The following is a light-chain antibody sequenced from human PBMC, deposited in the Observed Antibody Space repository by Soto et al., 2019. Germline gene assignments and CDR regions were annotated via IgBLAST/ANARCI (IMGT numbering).Light chain of an antibody. Sequence: AIQVTQSPSSLSASLGDRVTITCGASQDISSYLAWYQQKPGKAPTLLIYAASTLQSGVPSRFSGSGSGTDFTLTISCLQSEDFATYYCQHYNSYSEAFGQGTKVDIK. J-gene: IGKJ1*01. CDR3: QHYNSYSEA. CDR2: AAS. V-gene: IGKV1-8*01. CDR1: QDISSY.